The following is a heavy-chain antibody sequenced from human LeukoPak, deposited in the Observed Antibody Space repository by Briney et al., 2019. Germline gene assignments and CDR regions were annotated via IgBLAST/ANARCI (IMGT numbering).Heavy chain of an antibody. CDR3: ARDPYDILTGPYFDY. J-gene: IGHJ4*02. V-gene: IGHV3-21*01. CDR2: ISGTSNYI. CDR1: GFTFNIYS. D-gene: IGHD3-9*01. Sequence: PGGSLRLSCAASGFTFNIYSMNWVRQAPGKGLEWVSSISGTSNYIYYADSVKGRFTISRDNAKNTLYLQMNSLRAEDTAVYYCARDPYDILTGPYFDYWGQGTLVTVSS.